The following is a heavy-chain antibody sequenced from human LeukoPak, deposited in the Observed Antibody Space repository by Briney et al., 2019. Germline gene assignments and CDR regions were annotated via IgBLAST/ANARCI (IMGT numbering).Heavy chain of an antibody. CDR1: GYTFISYG. CDR2: ISAYNGNT. CDR3: ARGASGWVGSIDYYMDV. Sequence: ASVKVSCKASGYTFISYGISWVRQAPGQGLEWMGWISAYNGNTNYAQKLQGRVTMTTDTSTSTAYMELRSLRSDDTAVYYCARGASGWVGSIDYYMDVWGKGTTVTISS. J-gene: IGHJ6*03. D-gene: IGHD3-9*01. V-gene: IGHV1-18*01.